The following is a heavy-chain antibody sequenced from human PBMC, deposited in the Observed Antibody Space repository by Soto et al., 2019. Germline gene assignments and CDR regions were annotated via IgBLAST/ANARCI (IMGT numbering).Heavy chain of an antibody. J-gene: IGHJ4*02. CDR2: VYYSGSA. V-gene: IGHV4-59*01. CDR1: GGSIRSYY. Sequence: SETLSLTCNVSGGSIRSYYWNWIRQPPGKTLEWIGDVYYSGSANYNPSLKSRVTISVDMSRNRFSLKLNSVTAADTAVYYCARGSMVRGPTPFDYWGQGTLVTVSS. CDR3: ARGSMVRGPTPFDY. D-gene: IGHD3-10*01.